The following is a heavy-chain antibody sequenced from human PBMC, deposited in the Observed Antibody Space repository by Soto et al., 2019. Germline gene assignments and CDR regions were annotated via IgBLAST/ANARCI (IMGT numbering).Heavy chain of an antibody. Sequence: QVQLVESGGGVVQPGRSLRLSCAASGFTFSSYAMHWVRQAPGKGLEWVAVISYDGSNKYYADSVKGRFTISRDKSKNTLYLQMNSLRAEDRAVYYCARVTDPWGQGTLVTVSS. CDR3: ARVTDP. CDR1: GFTFSSYA. J-gene: IGHJ5*02. CDR2: ISYDGSNK. V-gene: IGHV3-30-3*01.